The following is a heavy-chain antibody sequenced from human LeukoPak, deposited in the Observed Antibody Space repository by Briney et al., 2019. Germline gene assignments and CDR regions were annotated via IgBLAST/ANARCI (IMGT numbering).Heavy chain of an antibody. D-gene: IGHD3-10*01. J-gene: IGHJ6*02. V-gene: IGHV3-23*01. CDR3: ARAVWFGEFDYYFFGLDV. CDR2: ISGSGGDT. CDR1: GFTFSSYA. Sequence: GGSLRLSCAAFGFTFSSYAMGWVRQAPGKGLEWVSAISGSGGDTYYADSVKGRFTFSRDNSKNTLYLQMNSLRPEDTALYYCARAVWFGEFDYYFFGLDVWGQGTTVTVSS.